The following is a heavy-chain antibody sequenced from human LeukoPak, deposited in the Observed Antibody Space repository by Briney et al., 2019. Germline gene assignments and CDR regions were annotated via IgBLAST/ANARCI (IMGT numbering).Heavy chain of an antibody. J-gene: IGHJ4*02. CDR2: INHSGST. CDR1: GGSFSGYY. D-gene: IGHD6-13*01. Sequence: PSETLSLTCAVYGGSFSGYYWSWIRQPPGKGLEWIGEINHSGSTNYNPSLKSRVTISVDTSKNQFSLKLSSVTAADTAVYYCARSRIAAAGTPSNPQTLRYFDYWGQGTLVTVSS. CDR3: ARSRIAAAGTPSNPQTLRYFDY. V-gene: IGHV4-34*01.